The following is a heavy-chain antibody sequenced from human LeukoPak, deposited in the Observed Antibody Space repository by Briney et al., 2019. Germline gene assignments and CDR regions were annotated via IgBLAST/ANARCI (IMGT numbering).Heavy chain of an antibody. J-gene: IGHJ4*02. Sequence: GGSLRLSCAASGFTVSNSYMTWVRQAPGKGLEWVSVIYSGGSTYYADSVKGRFTISRDKSENTLYLQMNSLRAEDTAIYYCAKDRDLGYWGQGTLVTVSS. CDR1: GFTVSNSY. V-gene: IGHV3-53*01. CDR2: IYSGGST. CDR3: AKDRDLGY.